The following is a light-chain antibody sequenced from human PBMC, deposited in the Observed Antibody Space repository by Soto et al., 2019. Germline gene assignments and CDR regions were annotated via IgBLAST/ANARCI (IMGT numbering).Light chain of an antibody. J-gene: IGKJ5*01. CDR3: QQSYITPPIT. CDR2: AAS. CDR1: QSISSY. V-gene: IGKV1-39*01. Sequence: DIQETQSPSSLSASVGDRVTITCRASQSISSYLNWYQQKPAKAPKLLIYAASSLQSGVPSRFSGSGSGTDFTLTIRSLQPEDFATYYCQQSYITPPITFGYGTRLEMK.